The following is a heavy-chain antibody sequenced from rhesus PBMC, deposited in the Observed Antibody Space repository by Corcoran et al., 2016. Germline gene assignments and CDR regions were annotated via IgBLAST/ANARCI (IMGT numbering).Heavy chain of an antibody. CDR2: IGASSGST. V-gene: IGHV4-127*01. CDR3: ARRIAAPPSYYFDY. Sequence: QVQLQESGPGLVKPSETLSLTCAVSGYSISSGYGWSWIRQPPGKGLEWIGYIGASSGSTNYTPSLKSRVTISKDPSKNQFSLKLSSVTAADTAVYYCARRIAAPPSYYFDYWGQGVLVTVSS. J-gene: IGHJ4*01. D-gene: IGHD6-13*01. CDR1: GYSISSGYG.